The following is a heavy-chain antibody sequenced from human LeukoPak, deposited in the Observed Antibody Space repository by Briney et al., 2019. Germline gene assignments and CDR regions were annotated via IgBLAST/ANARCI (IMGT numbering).Heavy chain of an antibody. CDR2: ISYDGNYK. Sequence: PGTSLRLSCAASGFTFSSYAIHWVRQAPGKGLEWVSVISYDGNYKYYADSVTGRFTVSRDDSQSMLFLQMNSLRPEDTAVYYCARVLGAGYGATNLAYWGRGTLDPVSS. CDR3: ARVLGAGYGATNLAY. CDR1: GFTFSSYA. J-gene: IGHJ4*02. D-gene: IGHD5-18*01. V-gene: IGHV3-30-3*01.